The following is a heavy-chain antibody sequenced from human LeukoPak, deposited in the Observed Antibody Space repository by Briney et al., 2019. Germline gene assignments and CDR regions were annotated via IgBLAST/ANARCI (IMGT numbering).Heavy chain of an antibody. J-gene: IGHJ5*02. CDR3: AKDLNMVRGVIAYWFDR. Sequence: ASVKVSCKTTGYTFTDYYMHSVRPAPGQGLEWMGRINHNSGGTTYAEKFQGRVTMTRDTSISAAYMELSRLTSDDTAVYYCAKDLNMVRGVIAYWFDRWGQGTPVTVSS. CDR2: INHNSGGT. V-gene: IGHV1-2*06. CDR1: GYTFTDYY. D-gene: IGHD3-10*01.